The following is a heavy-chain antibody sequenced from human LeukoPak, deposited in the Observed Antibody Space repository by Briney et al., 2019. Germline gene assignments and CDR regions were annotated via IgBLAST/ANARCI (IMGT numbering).Heavy chain of an antibody. V-gene: IGHV1-69*04. D-gene: IGHD6-19*01. CDR1: GGTFSSYA. J-gene: IGHJ4*02. CDR2: IIPILDIA. CDR3: ARVIAVAGHYYFDY. Sequence: SVKVSCKASGGTFSSYAISWVRQAPGQGLEWMGRIIPILDIANYAQKFQGRVTITADESTSTAYMELSSLRSDDTAVYYCARVIAVAGHYYFDYWGQGTLVTVSS.